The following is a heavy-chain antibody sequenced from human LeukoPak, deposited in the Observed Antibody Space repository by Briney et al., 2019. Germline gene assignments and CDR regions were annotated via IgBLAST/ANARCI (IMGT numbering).Heavy chain of an antibody. D-gene: IGHD6-13*01. CDR2: TYYRSTWYN. CDR1: GDSVSSNSVT. J-gene: IGHJ4*02. V-gene: IGHV6-1*01. CDR3: AKDLGYSNSWYGYYFDY. Sequence: SQTLSLTCAISGDSVSSNSVTWNWIRQSPSRGLEWLGRTYYRSTWYNDYAVSVRGRITVNPDTSKNQFSLHLNSVTPEDTAVYHCAKDLGYSNSWYGYYFDYWGQGTLVTVSS.